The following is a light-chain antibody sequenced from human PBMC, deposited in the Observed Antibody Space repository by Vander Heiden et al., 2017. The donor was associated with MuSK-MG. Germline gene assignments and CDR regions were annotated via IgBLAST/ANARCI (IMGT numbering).Light chain of an antibody. V-gene: IGKV3-15*01. CDR1: QSVSTN. J-gene: IGKJ4*01. CDR3: QQYDDWPRLT. CDR2: GAS. Sequence: EIVVTQSPATLSVSPGETATLSCRASQSVSTNLAWYQQKAGQAPRLVISGASTRATGIPARFSGSGSGTEFTLTISSLQSEDFALYYCQQYDDWPRLTFGGGTQVEIK.